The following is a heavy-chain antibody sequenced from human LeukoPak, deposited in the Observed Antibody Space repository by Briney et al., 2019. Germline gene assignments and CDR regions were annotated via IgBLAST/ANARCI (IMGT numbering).Heavy chain of an antibody. CDR2: IKTDGSIT. D-gene: IGHD3-3*01. Sequence: GGSPRLSCAASGFTFSSHWMHWVRQAPGKGLVWVSRIKTDGSITNYADSVKGRFTISRDNAKNTLYLQMNSLRAEDTAVYYCSRGRLEGGGFDYWGQGTLVTVSS. J-gene: IGHJ4*02. CDR1: GFTFSSHW. V-gene: IGHV3-74*01. CDR3: SRGRLEGGGFDY.